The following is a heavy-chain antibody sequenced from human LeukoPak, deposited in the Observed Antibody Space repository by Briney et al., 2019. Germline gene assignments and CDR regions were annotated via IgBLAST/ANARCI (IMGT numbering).Heavy chain of an antibody. Sequence: PGGSLRLSCAASGFTFSSYAMSWVRQTPGKGLEWVAVTSYDESKKEYAESVKGRFTISRDNPKNTLYLEMNSLRVEDTAVYYCARDKGKGAYFDYWGQGTLVTVSS. CDR2: TSYDESKK. V-gene: IGHV3-30*04. CDR3: ARDKGKGAYFDY. J-gene: IGHJ4*02. CDR1: GFTFSSYA.